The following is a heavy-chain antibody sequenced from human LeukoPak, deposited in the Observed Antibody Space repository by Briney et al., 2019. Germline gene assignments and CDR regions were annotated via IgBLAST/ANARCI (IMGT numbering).Heavy chain of an antibody. Sequence: GGSLRLSCAASGFTFSSYAMHWVRQAPGKGLEWVAVISYDGSNKYYADSVKGRFTISRDNSKNTLYLQMNSLRAEDTAVYYCARDLAYCGGDCYPWGQGTLVTVSS. D-gene: IGHD2-21*01. CDR2: ISYDGSNK. J-gene: IGHJ4*02. V-gene: IGHV3-30-3*01. CDR3: ARDLAYCGGDCYP. CDR1: GFTFSSYA.